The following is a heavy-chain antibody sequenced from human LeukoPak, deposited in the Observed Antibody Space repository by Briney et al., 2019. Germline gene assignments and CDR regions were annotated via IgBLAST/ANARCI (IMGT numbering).Heavy chain of an antibody. D-gene: IGHD6-6*01. V-gene: IGHV1-2*02. CDR1: GYTFTSYY. Sequence: ASVKVSCKASGYTFTSYYMHWVRQAPGQGLEWVGWINPNSGGTNYAQKFQGRVTMTRDTSISTAYMELSRLRSDDTAVYYCARDVGYSSSSGHYMDVWGKGTTVTVSS. CDR3: ARDVGYSSSSGHYMDV. J-gene: IGHJ6*03. CDR2: INPNSGGT.